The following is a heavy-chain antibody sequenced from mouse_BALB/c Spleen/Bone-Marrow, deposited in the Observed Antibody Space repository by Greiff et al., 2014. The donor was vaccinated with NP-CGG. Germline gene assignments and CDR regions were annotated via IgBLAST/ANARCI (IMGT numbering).Heavy chain of an antibody. Sequence: DVMLVESGGGLVQPGGSLRLSCETSGFTFTDYYMNWVRQPPGKELEWLGFIRNKANGYTTEYSASVKGRFTISRENSQSILYLQMNTLRAEDSATYYCARDIGRLLFDYWGQGTTLTVSS. D-gene: IGHD1-2*01. CDR1: GFTFTDYY. CDR2: IRNKANGYTT. CDR3: ARDIGRLLFDY. V-gene: IGHV7-3*02. J-gene: IGHJ2*01.